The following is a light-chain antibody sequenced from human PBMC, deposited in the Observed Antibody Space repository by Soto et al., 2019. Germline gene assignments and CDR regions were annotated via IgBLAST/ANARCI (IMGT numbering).Light chain of an antibody. Sequence: DIPMTQSPSAMSASVGDRVTITCRASQGINNYLAWFQQKPGTVPKPLIYAASSLQSGVPSRFSGSGFGTEFTLTISSLQPEDFATYYCLQHKSYPLTFGGGTKVEIK. J-gene: IGKJ4*01. CDR2: AAS. V-gene: IGKV1-17*03. CDR3: LQHKSYPLT. CDR1: QGINNY.